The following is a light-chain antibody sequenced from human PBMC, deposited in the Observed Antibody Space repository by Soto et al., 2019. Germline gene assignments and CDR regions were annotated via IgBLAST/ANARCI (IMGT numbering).Light chain of an antibody. CDR2: SAS. CDR3: QHYNSYSEA. J-gene: IGKJ1*01. V-gene: IGKV1-39*01. CDR1: ERINNY. Sequence: DIQLTQSPSSLSASAVNTVTITCLASERINNYLNWYQQKPGRAPKLLIYSASSLQSGIPSRFSGSGSGTDFTLTISSLQPDDFATYYCQHYNSYSEAFGQGTKVDI.